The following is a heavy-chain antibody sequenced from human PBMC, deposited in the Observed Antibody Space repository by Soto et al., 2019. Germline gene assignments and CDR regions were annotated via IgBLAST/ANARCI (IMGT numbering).Heavy chain of an antibody. J-gene: IGHJ4*02. V-gene: IGHV3-23*01. Sequence: GGSLRLSCAASGFTVSSYAMSWVRQAPGKGLEWVSAISGSGGSTYYADSVKGRFTISKDNSKNTRYLQMNSLRAEDTAVYYCAKDPRGPEYNWNYVDYWGQGTLVTVSS. CDR3: AKDPRGPEYNWNYVDY. CDR2: ISGSGGST. CDR1: GFTVSSYA. D-gene: IGHD1-20*01.